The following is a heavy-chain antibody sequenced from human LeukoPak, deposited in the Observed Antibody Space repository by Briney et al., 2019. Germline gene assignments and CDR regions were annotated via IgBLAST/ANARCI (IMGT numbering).Heavy chain of an antibody. CDR3: ARGGHQLLTGYYFDY. CDR2: MNPNSGNT. J-gene: IGHJ4*02. Sequence: GASVKVSCKASGYTFTSYDINWVRQATGQGLEWMGWMNPNSGNTGYAQKFQGRVTITRNTSISTAYMELSSLRSEDTAVYYCARGGHQLLTGYYFDYWGQGTLVTVSS. V-gene: IGHV1-8*03. CDR1: GYTFTSYD. D-gene: IGHD2-2*01.